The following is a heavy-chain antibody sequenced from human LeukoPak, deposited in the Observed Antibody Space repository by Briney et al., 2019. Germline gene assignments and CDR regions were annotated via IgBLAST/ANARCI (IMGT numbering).Heavy chain of an antibody. J-gene: IGHJ4*02. D-gene: IGHD2-15*01. Sequence: TGGSLRLSCAASGFTFSSYWMSWVRQAPGKGLEWVANIKGDGSEKYYVDSVKGRFSISRDNAKNFLYLQVNSLRADDTAVYYCARARLGFTRGIGANYFDYWGQGTPVTVSS. CDR2: IKGDGSEK. V-gene: IGHV3-7*01. CDR1: GFTFSSYW. CDR3: ARARLGFTRGIGANYFDY.